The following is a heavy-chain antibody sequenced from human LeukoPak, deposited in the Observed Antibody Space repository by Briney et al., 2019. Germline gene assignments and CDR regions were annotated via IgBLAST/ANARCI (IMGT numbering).Heavy chain of an antibody. CDR1: GGSFSGYY. CDR3: ARWSGDYYGSGSYFDAFDI. D-gene: IGHD3-10*01. J-gene: IGHJ3*02. V-gene: IGHV4-34*01. CDR2: INHSGST. Sequence: SETLSLTCAVYGGSFSGYYWSWIRQPPGKGLEWIGEINHSGSTNYNPSLKSRVTISVDTSKNQFSLKLSSVTAADTAVYYCARWSGDYYGSGSYFDAFDIWGQGTMVTVSS.